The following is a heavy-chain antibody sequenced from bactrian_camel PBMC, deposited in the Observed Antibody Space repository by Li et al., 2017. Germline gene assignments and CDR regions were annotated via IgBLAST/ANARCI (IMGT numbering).Heavy chain of an antibody. CDR3: VAVRYGVTWCPLCRARSADFGY. Sequence: HVQLVESGGGSVQAGGSLRLSCTGSGDGIHVRDMGWFRQVPGREREGVATISGGGSITYADSVKGRFTISRDGGKNTLYLQMNSLKPEDTAMYYCVAVRYGVTWCPLCRARSADFGYWGQGTQVTVS. D-gene: IGHD6*01. J-gene: IGHJ6*01. CDR1: GDGIHVRD. CDR2: ISGGGSI. V-gene: IGHV3S53*01.